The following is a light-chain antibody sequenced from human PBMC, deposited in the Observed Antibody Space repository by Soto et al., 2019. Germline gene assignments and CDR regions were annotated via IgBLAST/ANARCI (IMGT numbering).Light chain of an antibody. CDR1: SSNIGSNT. CDR2: SSY. J-gene: IGLJ7*01. V-gene: IGLV1-44*01. Sequence: QSVLTQPPSVSGTPGQRVTISCSGSSSNIGSNTVNWYQQFPGTAPRLLIYSSYQRPSGVPDRFSGSQSGTSASLVISGLQSDDEADYYCAAWDDSLKAIFGGGTQLTVL. CDR3: AAWDDSLKAI.